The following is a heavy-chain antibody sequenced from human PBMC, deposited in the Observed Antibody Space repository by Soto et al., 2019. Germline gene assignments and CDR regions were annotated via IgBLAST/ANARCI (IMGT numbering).Heavy chain of an antibody. CDR3: AHIPNYYQYDWFDP. CDR1: GFSLPTRELG. V-gene: IGHV2-5*02. Sequence: QITLKESGPTLVKPTQTLTLTCTFSGFSLPTRELGVAWIRRPPGKALECLDLIYWDDDKRYTPSLQSRLSTXKXTXXNQVVLTMTNVDPVDTATYYCAHIPNYYQYDWFDPWGQGTLVSVSS. J-gene: IGHJ5*02. D-gene: IGHD3-16*01. CDR2: IYWDDDK.